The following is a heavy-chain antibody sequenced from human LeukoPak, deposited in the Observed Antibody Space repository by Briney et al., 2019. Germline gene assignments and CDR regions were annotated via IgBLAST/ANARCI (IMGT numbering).Heavy chain of an antibody. CDR3: ARDDDFWSGYYRGPFDY. D-gene: IGHD3-3*01. CDR1: GFTFSSYS. J-gene: IGHJ4*02. Sequence: GGSLRLSCAASGFTFSSYSMNWVRQAPGKGMEWVSYISSSSSYIYYADSVKGRFTISRDNAKNSLYLQMNSLRAEDTAVYYCARDDDFWSGYYRGPFDYWGQGTLVTVSS. CDR2: ISSSSSYI. V-gene: IGHV3-21*05.